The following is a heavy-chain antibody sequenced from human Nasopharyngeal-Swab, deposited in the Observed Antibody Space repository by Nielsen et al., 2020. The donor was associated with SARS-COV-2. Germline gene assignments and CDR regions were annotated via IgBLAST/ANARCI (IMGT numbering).Heavy chain of an antibody. D-gene: IGHD3-3*01. J-gene: IGHJ6*03. Sequence: WIRQPPGKGLEWIGRIYTSGSTNYNPSLKSRVTISVDTSKNQFSLKLSSVTAADTAVYYCARASYDFWSGYYLADYMDVWGKGTTVT. CDR2: IYTSGST. V-gene: IGHV4-61*02. CDR3: ARASYDFWSGYYLADYMDV.